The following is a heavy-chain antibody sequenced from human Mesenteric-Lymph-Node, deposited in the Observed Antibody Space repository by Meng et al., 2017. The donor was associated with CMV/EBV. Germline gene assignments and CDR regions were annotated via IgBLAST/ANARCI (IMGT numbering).Heavy chain of an antibody. CDR1: GGTCSSYA. CDR3: ARAGSGSYRLRLDY. J-gene: IGHJ4*02. Sequence: KASGGTCSSYAISWVRQAPGQGLEWMGGIIPIFGTANYAQKFQGRVTITTDESTSTAYMELSSLRSEDTAVYYCARAGSGSYRLRLDYWGQGTLVTVSS. D-gene: IGHD1-26*01. CDR2: IIPIFGTA. V-gene: IGHV1-69*05.